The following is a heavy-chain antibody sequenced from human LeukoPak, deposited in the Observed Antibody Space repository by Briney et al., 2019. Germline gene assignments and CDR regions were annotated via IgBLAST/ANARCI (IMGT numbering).Heavy chain of an antibody. Sequence: GGSLRLSCAASGFTFSSYSMNWVRQAPGKGLEWVSSISSSSSYIYYADSVKGRFTISRDNAKNSLYLQINSLRAEDTAVYYCARDLDSSSPEYFQHWGQGTLVTVSS. V-gene: IGHV3-21*01. CDR3: ARDLDSSSPEYFQH. D-gene: IGHD6-6*01. J-gene: IGHJ1*01. CDR1: GFTFSSYS. CDR2: ISSSSSYI.